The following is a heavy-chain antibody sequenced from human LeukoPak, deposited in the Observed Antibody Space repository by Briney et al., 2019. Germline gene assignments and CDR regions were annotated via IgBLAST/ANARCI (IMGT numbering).Heavy chain of an antibody. CDR3: GRIAIYANNGMDV. V-gene: IGHV3-72*01. CDR2: IRKKASIYTT. J-gene: IGHJ6*02. CDR1: GFNFSDHY. D-gene: IGHD2/OR15-2a*01. Sequence: PGGSLRLSCTASGFNFSDHYILGVRHAPGEGLEWLGCIRKKASIYTTQYAASVEDKFTISRDVSESSLYLQMNSLRTEDTAVYYCGRIAIYANNGMDVWGQGPTVTVSS.